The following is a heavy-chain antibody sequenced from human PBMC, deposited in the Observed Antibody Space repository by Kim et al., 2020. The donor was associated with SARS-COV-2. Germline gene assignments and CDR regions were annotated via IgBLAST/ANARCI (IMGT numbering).Heavy chain of an antibody. Sequence: ASVKVSCKASGYKFTAYYIHWVRQAPGQGLEWMAWIDPNSGATNRAEKFQGRVTLTRDTSINTAYMQLSGLTSDDTAMYYCAKIPTTTSVSGDWGQGTLVTVSS. CDR2: IDPNSGAT. CDR1: GYKFTAYY. V-gene: IGHV1-2*02. D-gene: IGHD1-26*01. J-gene: IGHJ4*02. CDR3: AKIPTTTSVSGD.